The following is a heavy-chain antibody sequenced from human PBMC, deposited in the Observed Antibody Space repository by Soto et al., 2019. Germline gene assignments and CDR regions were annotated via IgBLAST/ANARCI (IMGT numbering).Heavy chain of an antibody. D-gene: IGHD3-16*01. CDR3: AGDRGGGVGGFDY. CDR2: ISSSSSYI. J-gene: IGHJ4*02. CDR1: GFTFSSYS. Sequence: EVQLVESGGGLVKPGGSLRLSCAASGFTFSSYSMNWVRQAPGKGLEWVSSISSSSSYIYYADSVKGRFTISRDNAKNSRYMEMTGLRAGDTAVYYCAGDRGGGVGGFDYWGQGTLVTVSS. V-gene: IGHV3-21*01.